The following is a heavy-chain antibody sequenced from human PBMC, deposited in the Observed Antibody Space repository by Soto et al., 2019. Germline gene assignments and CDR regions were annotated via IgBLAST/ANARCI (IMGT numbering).Heavy chain of an antibody. J-gene: IGHJ4*02. CDR3: ARDGDYFGSGSPPLLSK. D-gene: IGHD3-10*01. CDR1: GGSITSGGYC. V-gene: IGHV4-31*01. CDR2: IYYSGST. Sequence: QVQLQESGPGLVKPSQTLSHTCTVSGGSITSGGYCWTWIRQHPVKGLEWMGHIYYSGSTSYNPSLKSLVTISIDTSKNQFSLKLTAVTAADTAVYYCARDGDYFGSGSPPLLSKWGQGTLVTVSS.